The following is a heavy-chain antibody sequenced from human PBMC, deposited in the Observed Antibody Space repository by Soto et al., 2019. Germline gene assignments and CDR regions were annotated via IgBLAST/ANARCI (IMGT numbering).Heavy chain of an antibody. CDR2: IYPGDSDT. V-gene: IGHV5-51*01. D-gene: IGHD6-19*01. J-gene: IGHJ4*02. CDR1: GYSFTSYW. Sequence: PGESLKISCKGSGYSFTSYWIGWVRQMPGKGLEWMGIIYPGDSDTRYSPSFQGQVTISADKSISTAYLQWSSLKASDTAMYYCARRLVSSSGFYSLDYWGQGTLVTVSS. CDR3: ARRLVSSSGFYSLDY.